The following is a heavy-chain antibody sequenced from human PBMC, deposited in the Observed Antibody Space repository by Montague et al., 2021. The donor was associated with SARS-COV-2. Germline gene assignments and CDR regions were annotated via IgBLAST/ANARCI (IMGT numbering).Heavy chain of an antibody. CDR1: GDSISSNIW. J-gene: IGHJ5*02. V-gene: IGHV4-4*02. CDR3: ARATFVRGAVSLFDP. CDR2: IYHNRGT. Sequence: SETLSLTCDVSGDSISSNIWWSWVLQTPEKGLQLIGEIYHNRGTNYNPSLRSRLTMSVDTSKNQFSLQLRSMTPADTAVYFCARATFVRGAVSLFDPWGQGILVTVSS. D-gene: IGHD3-10*01.